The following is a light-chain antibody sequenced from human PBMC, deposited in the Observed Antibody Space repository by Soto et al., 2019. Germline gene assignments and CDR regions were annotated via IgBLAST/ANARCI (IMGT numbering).Light chain of an antibody. J-gene: IGKJ1*01. CDR1: RSVSISF. CDR2: GAS. V-gene: IGKV3-20*01. Sequence: EIVLTQSPGTLSLSTGEKGTLSCRASRSVSISFLAWYQQKPSQAPRLLIYGASSTYTGIPDRFSGSGSGTEFTLIISSLELADFALYYCEQYGRSPPWTFGQGTKVEIK. CDR3: EQYGRSPPWT.